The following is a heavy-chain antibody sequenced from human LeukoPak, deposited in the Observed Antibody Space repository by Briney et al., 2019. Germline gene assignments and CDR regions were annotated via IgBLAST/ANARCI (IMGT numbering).Heavy chain of an antibody. V-gene: IGHV4-31*03. Sequence: QVQLQESGPGLVKPSQTLSLTCTVSGGSISSGGYYWNWIRQHQGKGLEWLGYIYYSGSTSYNPSLKSRVTISVDTSKNQFSLNLSSVTAADTAVYFCVRGNREGGLDVWGQGTTVTVSS. CDR1: GGSISSGGYY. J-gene: IGHJ6*02. CDR2: IYYSGST. CDR3: VRGNREGGLDV.